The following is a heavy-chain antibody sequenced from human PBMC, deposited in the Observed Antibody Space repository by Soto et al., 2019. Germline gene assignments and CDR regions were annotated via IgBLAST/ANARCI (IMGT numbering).Heavy chain of an antibody. J-gene: IGHJ4*02. V-gene: IGHV1-8*01. CDR2: MNPNSGNT. CDR1: GYTFTSYD. CDR3: ARGSYYYDFWSGPYPFDY. Sequence: QVQLVQSGAEVKKPGASVKVSCKASGYTFTSYDINWVRQATGQGLEWMGWMNPNSGNTGYAQKFQGRVTMTRNTSISTAYMELSSLRSEDTAVYYCARGSYYYDFWSGPYPFDYCGQGTLVTVSS. D-gene: IGHD3-3*01.